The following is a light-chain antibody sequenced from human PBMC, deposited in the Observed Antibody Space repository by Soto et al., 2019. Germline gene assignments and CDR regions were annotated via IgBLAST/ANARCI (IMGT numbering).Light chain of an antibody. Sequence: EIVLTQSPGTLSLSPGERATLSCRASQSVSSSYLAWYQQKPGQAPRLLIYGASSRATGIPDRFSVSGSGTDFTLTISRLEPEDFAVYYCPQYGSSPLTFGPGTKVDIK. V-gene: IGKV3-20*01. J-gene: IGKJ3*01. CDR3: PQYGSSPLT. CDR1: QSVSSSY. CDR2: GAS.